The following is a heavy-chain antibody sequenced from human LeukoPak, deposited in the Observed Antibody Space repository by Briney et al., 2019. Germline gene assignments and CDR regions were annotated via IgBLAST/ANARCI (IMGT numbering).Heavy chain of an antibody. V-gene: IGHV4-4*09. CDR2: IYTSGST. Sequence: PSETLSLTCTVSGGSISSYYWSWIRQPPGKGLEWIGYIYTSGSTNYNPSLKSRVTISVDTSKNQFSLKLSSVTAADTAVYYCARHGPYSRIIDYWGQGTLVTVSS. CDR1: GGSISSYY. CDR3: ARHGPYSRIIDY. D-gene: IGHD6-13*01. J-gene: IGHJ4*02.